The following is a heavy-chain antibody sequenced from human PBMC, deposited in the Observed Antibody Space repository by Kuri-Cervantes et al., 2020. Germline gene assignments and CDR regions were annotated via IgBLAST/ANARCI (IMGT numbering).Heavy chain of an antibody. D-gene: IGHD3-10*01. J-gene: IGHJ4*02. Sequence: ESLKISCTVSGGSISSSSYYWSWIRQPPGKGLEWIGEINHSGSTNYNPSLKSRVTISVDTSKNQFSLKLSSVTAADTAVYYCARTRRFGELFYWGQGTLVTVSS. CDR1: GGSISSSSYY. CDR3: ARTRRFGELFY. V-gene: IGHV4-39*07. CDR2: INHSGST.